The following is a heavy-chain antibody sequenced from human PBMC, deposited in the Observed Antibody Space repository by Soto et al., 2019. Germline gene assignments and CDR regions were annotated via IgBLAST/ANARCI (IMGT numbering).Heavy chain of an antibody. J-gene: IGHJ6*02. CDR2: ISSSSSYI. CDR1: GFTFSSYS. V-gene: IGHV3-21*01. Sequence: SGGSLRLSCAASGFTFSSYSMNWVRQAPGKGLEWVSPISSSSSYIYYADSVKGRFTISRDNAKNSLYLQMNSLRAEDTAVYYCARGLYPFDSSSWGIFYYYYGMDVWGQGTTVTVSS. CDR3: ARGLYPFDSSSWGIFYYYYGMDV. D-gene: IGHD6-13*01.